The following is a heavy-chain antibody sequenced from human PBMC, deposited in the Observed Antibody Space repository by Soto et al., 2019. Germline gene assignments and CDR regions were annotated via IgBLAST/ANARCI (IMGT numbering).Heavy chain of an antibody. D-gene: IGHD3-10*02. V-gene: IGHV3-7*01. CDR3: ARDWVGLYSSYYGMDV. CDR1: GLTFSSYW. J-gene: IGHJ6*02. CDR2: IKQDGSEK. Sequence: GGSLRLSCAASGLTFSSYWMSWVRQAPGKGLEWVANIKQDGSEKYYVDSVKGRFTISRDNAKNSLYLQMNSLRAEDTAVYYCARDWVGLYSSYYGMDVWGQGTTVTVSS.